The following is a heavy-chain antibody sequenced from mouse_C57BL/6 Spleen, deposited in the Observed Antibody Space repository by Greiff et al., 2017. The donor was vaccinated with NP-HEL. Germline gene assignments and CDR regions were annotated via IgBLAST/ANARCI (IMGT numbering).Heavy chain of an antibody. CDR2: INPSSGYT. D-gene: IGHD1-1*01. CDR3: ARQKSPLGGSSLYYFDY. CDR1: GYTFTSYT. Sequence: QVQLQQSGAELVRPGASVKMSCKASGYTFTSYTMHWVKQRPGQGLEWIGYINPSSGYTKYNQKFKDKATLTADKSSSTAYMQLSSLTSEDSAVYYCARQKSPLGGSSLYYFDYWGQGTTLTVSS. J-gene: IGHJ2*01. V-gene: IGHV1-4*01.